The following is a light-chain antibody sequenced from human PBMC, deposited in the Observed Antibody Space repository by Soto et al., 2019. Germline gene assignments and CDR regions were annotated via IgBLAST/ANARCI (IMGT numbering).Light chain of an antibody. V-gene: IGLV2-14*01. Sequence: QSALTQPASVSGSPGQSITISCTGTGSDVGRYNHVSWYQQHPGKVPKLIIYEVTNRPSGVSNRFSGSKSGNTASLTISGLQAVDEADYYCSSYTSSSTLVFGGGTKVTVL. CDR1: GSDVGRYNH. J-gene: IGLJ3*02. CDR3: SSYTSSSTLV. CDR2: EVT.